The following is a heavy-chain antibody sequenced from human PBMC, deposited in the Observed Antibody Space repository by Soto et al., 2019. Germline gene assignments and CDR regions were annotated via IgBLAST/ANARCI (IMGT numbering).Heavy chain of an antibody. D-gene: IGHD3-16*01. CDR2: IRSKANSYAT. CDR1: GFTFSGSA. J-gene: IGHJ4*02. Sequence: GGSLRLSCAASGFTFSGSAMHWVRQASGKGLEWVGRIRSKANSYATAYAASVKGRFTISRDDSKNTAYLQMNSLKTEDTAVYYCTRLWGSLGYWGQGTLATVSS. CDR3: TRLWGSLGY. V-gene: IGHV3-73*01.